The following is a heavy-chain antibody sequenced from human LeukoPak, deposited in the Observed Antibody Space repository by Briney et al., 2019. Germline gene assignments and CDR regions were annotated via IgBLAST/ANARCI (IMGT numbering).Heavy chain of an antibody. Sequence: HWXXXAXXXRLEWXXXXNAGNGNTKYSQKFQGRVTITRDTSASTAYMELSSLRSEDTAVYYCAREGYCSSTSCYYFDYWGQGTLVTVSS. V-gene: IGHV1-3*01. CDR2: XNAGNGNT. CDR3: AREGYCSSTSCYYFDY. J-gene: IGHJ4*02. D-gene: IGHD2-2*01.